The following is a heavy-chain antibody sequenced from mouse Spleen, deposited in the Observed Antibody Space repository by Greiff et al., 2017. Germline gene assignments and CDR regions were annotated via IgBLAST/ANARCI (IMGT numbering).Heavy chain of an antibody. Sequence: QVQLQQSGAELVKPGASVKLSCKASGYTFTSYYMYWVKQRPGQGLEWIGEINPSNGGTNFNEKFKSKATLTVDKSSSTAYMQLSSLTSEDSAVYYCTRSKDYDEAMDYWGQGTSVTVSS. J-gene: IGHJ4*01. V-gene: IGHV1S81*02. D-gene: IGHD2-4*01. CDR1: GYTFTSYY. CDR2: INPSNGGT. CDR3: TRSKDYDEAMDY.